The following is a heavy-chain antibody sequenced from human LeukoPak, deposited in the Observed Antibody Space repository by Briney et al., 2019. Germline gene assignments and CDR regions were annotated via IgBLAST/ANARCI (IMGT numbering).Heavy chain of an antibody. V-gene: IGHV4-39*07. J-gene: IGHJ4*02. CDR3: ASLPHFSMTTNYFDY. D-gene: IGHD2-2*01. CDR1: GGSISSSSYY. Sequence: SETLSLTCTVSGGSISSSSYYWGWIRQPPGKGLEWIGSIYYSGSTYYNPSLKSRVTISVDTSKNQFSLKLSSVTAADTAVYYCASLPHFSMTTNYFDYWGQGTLVTVSS. CDR2: IYYSGST.